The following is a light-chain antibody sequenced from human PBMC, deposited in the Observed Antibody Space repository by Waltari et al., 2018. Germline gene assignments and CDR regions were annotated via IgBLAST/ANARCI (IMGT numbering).Light chain of an antibody. J-gene: IGKJ1*01. CDR1: QSLNNY. CDR2: DTT. Sequence: EIVLTQSPATLSLSVGERATLSCMASQSLNNYLVWYQQKPGQAPRLLIYDTTNRATGIPARFSGSESGTDFTLNISNLEPEDFAVYFCQQRFDWPRTFGQGTKVELK. CDR3: QQRFDWPRT. V-gene: IGKV3-11*01.